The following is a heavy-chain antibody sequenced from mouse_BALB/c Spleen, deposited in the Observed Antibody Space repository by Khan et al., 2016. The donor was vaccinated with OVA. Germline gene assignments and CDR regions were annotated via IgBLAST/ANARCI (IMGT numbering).Heavy chain of an antibody. J-gene: IGHJ3*01. V-gene: IGHV5-6*01. CDR3: SSHLTGSFAY. D-gene: IGHD4-1*01. CDR2: ISSGGDYT. CDR1: GFSFSSYS. Sequence: EVQLVESGGDLVKPGGSLKLSCAASGFSFSSYSMSWVRQTPDKRLEWVATISSGGDYTYYPDIVKGRFTISRDNATTNLYLQMSSLKSEDTAMYYVSSHLTGSFAYWGQGTLVTVSA.